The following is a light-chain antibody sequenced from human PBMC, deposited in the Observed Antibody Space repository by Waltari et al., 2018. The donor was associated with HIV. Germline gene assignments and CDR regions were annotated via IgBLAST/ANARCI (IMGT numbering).Light chain of an antibody. J-gene: IGKJ1*01. Sequence: DVVMTQSPLSLPVTLGPPASISCRSSQSLVFSDGNTYLSWFQQRPGQSPRRLIYKVSNRDSGVPDRFRGSGSGTDFTLIITRVEAEDVGVYYCMQGTHWPPTFGQGTKVEVK. CDR1: QSLVFSDGNTY. CDR3: MQGTHWPPT. CDR2: KVS. V-gene: IGKV2-30*01.